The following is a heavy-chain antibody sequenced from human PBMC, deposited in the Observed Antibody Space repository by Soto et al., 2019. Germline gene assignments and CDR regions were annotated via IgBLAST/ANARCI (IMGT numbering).Heavy chain of an antibody. CDR1: GFNFPTFW. V-gene: IGHV5-51*01. Sequence: GESLKISCKHSGFNFPTFWIAWVRQMPGKGLEWMGTIYPDDSDTRYSPSFQGQVTISADKSISTAYLQWSSLKASDTAMYYCARRVRVMVRGPHPKYYYGMDVWGQGTTVTVSS. CDR3: ARRVRVMVRGPHPKYYYGMDV. D-gene: IGHD3-10*01. J-gene: IGHJ6*02. CDR2: IYPDDSDT.